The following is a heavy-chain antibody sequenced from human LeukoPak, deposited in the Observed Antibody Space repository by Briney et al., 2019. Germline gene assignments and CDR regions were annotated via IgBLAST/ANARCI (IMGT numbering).Heavy chain of an antibody. J-gene: IGHJ3*02. V-gene: IGHV6-1*01. CDR3: ARDTWEGSSWYGIAAFDI. D-gene: IGHD6-13*01. CDR2: TYYRSKWYN. Sequence: SQTLSLTCAISGDTVSGNSAAWNWIRQSPSRGLEWLGRTYYRSKWYNDYASSVKSRITINPDTSKNQLSLQLKSVPPEYTAVYYCARDTWEGSSWYGIAAFDIWGQGTMVTVSS. CDR1: GDTVSGNSAA.